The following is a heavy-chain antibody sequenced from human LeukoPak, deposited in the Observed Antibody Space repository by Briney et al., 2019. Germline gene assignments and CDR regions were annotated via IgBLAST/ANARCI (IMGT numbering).Heavy chain of an antibody. CDR1: GYSISSGYY. D-gene: IGHD6-6*01. CDR3: ARELSTSGFNYFDY. V-gene: IGHV4-38-2*01. Sequence: SETLSLTCAVSGYSISSGYYWGWIRQPPGKGLEWLGSIYHSGTTYYNPSLKSRVTISVDTSKNQFSLKLSSVTAADTAVYYGARELSTSGFNYFDYWGQGTLVTVSS. CDR2: IYHSGTT. J-gene: IGHJ4*02.